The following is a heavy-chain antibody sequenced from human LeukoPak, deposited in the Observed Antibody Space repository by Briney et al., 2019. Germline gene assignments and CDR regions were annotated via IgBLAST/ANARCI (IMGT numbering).Heavy chain of an antibody. J-gene: IGHJ4*02. Sequence: PGGSLRLSCAASGFTFSSYGMHWVRQAPGKGLEWVAFIRYDGSNKYYADSVKGRFTISRDNSKNTLYLQMNSLRAEDTAVYYCAKDQEQQLALDYWGQGTLVTVSS. CDR2: IRYDGSNK. D-gene: IGHD6-13*01. CDR1: GFTFSSYG. CDR3: AKDQEQQLALDY. V-gene: IGHV3-30*02.